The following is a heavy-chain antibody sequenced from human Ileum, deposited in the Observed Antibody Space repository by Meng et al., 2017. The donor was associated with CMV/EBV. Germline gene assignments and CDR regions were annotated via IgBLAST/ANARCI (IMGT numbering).Heavy chain of an antibody. CDR3: VRQQPTSQYFQY. CDR1: GGSFSGYY. J-gene: IGHJ1*01. Sequence: GSLRLSCAVYGGSFSGYYWSWIRQPPGKGLEWIGEINHSGSTNYNPSPKSRVTITVDTSKNQFSLKLSSVAAADTAVYYCVRQQPTSQYFQYWGQGTTVTVSS. V-gene: IGHV4-34*01. CDR2: INHSGST. D-gene: IGHD6-13*01.